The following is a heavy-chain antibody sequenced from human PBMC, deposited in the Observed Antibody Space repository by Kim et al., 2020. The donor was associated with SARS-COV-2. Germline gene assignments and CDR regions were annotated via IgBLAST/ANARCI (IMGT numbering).Heavy chain of an antibody. CDR3: STLIGYYGSGSYYRSNDY. CDR2: IKSKIDGGTT. Sequence: GGSLRLSCAASGFSCSNAWMTWVRQAPGKGLEWVGRIKSKIDGGTTDYAAPGKGRFTISRDDSKNTLYLQMNSLKTEDTAVYYCSTLIGYYGSGSYYRSNDYWGQGTLVTVSS. J-gene: IGHJ4*02. D-gene: IGHD3-10*01. CDR1: GFSCSNAW. V-gene: IGHV3-15*01.